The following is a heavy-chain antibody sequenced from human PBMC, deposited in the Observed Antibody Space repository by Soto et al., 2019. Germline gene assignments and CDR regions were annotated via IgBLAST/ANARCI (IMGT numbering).Heavy chain of an antibody. CDR2: IYYSGST. CDR1: GGSISSSSYY. D-gene: IGHD3-3*01. J-gene: IGHJ6*02. V-gene: IGHV4-39*01. Sequence: SETLSLTCTVSGGSISSSSYYWGWIRQPPGKGLEWIGSIYYSGSTYYNPSLKSRVTISVDTSKNQFSLKLSSVTAADTAVYYCARRGGLVYYYYYGMDVWGQGTTVTVSS. CDR3: ARRGGLVYYYYYGMDV.